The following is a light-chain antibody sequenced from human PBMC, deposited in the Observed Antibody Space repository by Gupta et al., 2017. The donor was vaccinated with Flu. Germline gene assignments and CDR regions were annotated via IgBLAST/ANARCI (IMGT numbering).Light chain of an antibody. J-gene: IGLJ2*01. V-gene: IGLV2-14*01. CDR2: EVS. Sequence: QSALTQPASVSGSPGQSITISCPGTRGDIESYNYVSWYQQYPGQVPKVIIYEVSNRPSGVSDRFSGSKSGNTASLIISGLQTEDEADYYCSSYSATNILLFGGGTRLTVL. CDR1: RGDIESYNY. CDR3: SSYSATNILL.